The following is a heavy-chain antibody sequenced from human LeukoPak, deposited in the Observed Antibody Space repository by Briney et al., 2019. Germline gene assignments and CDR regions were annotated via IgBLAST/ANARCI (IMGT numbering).Heavy chain of an antibody. CDR3: AVNLYSSGWYSDY. J-gene: IGHJ4*02. CDR1: DYSISSGYY. D-gene: IGHD6-19*01. Sequence: SESLSLTCTVSDYSISSGYYWGWIRQPPGKGLEWIGSIYHSESADYNPSLKSRVTISVDTTRNQFSLKLRSVTAADTAVYYCAVNLYSSGWYSDYWGQGTLVTVSS. V-gene: IGHV4-38-2*02. CDR2: IYHSESA.